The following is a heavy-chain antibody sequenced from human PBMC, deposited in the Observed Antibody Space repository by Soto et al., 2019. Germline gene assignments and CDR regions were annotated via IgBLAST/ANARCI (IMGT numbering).Heavy chain of an antibody. D-gene: IGHD5-18*01. J-gene: IGHJ3*02. CDR1: GDSVSSNSAA. V-gene: IGHV6-1*01. CDR2: TYYRSKWYN. Sequence: QSPTLSLPCAISGDSVSSNSAAWNWIRQSPSRGLEWLGRTYYRSKWYNDYAVSVKSRITINPDTSKNQFSLQLNSVTPEDTAVYYCARDIKRIQLWEIDAFDIWGQGTMVTVSS. CDR3: ARDIKRIQLWEIDAFDI.